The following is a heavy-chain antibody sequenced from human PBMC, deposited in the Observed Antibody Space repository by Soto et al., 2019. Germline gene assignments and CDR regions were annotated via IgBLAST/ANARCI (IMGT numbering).Heavy chain of an antibody. CDR3: AREVDRGSSYGYLEY. CDR2: INPSSGGT. CDR1: GYTFTYYY. D-gene: IGHD5-18*01. V-gene: IGHV1-46*01. Sequence: QVQLVQSGAEVKKPGASVKVSCKASGYTFTYYYIHWVRQAPGQGLEWMGIINPSSGGTSYAQKFQGRVTMTRDTSTSTVYMELSSLRSEDTAVYYCAREVDRGSSYGYLEYWGQGTLVTVSS. J-gene: IGHJ4*02.